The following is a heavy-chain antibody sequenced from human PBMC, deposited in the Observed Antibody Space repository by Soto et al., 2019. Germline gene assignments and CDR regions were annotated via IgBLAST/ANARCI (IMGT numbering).Heavy chain of an antibody. CDR2: INPKSGGT. CDR3: ARGDSTDCSNGVCSFFYNHDMDV. D-gene: IGHD2-8*01. J-gene: IGHJ6*02. CDR1: GYRFTDYH. Sequence: VKVSCKASGYRFTDYHIHWVRQAPGQGLEWLGRINPKSGGTSTAQKFQGWVTMTTDTSISTASMELTSLTSDDTAIYYCARGDSTDCSNGVCSFFYNHDMDVWGQGTTVTVSS. V-gene: IGHV1-2*04.